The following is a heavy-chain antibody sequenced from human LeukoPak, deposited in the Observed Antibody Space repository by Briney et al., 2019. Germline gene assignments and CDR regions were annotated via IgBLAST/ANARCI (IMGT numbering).Heavy chain of an antibody. CDR3: AKDRGYCSGGSCYGNDY. CDR1: GFTFSSYA. CDR2: ISGSGGST. D-gene: IGHD2-15*01. J-gene: IGHJ4*02. V-gene: IGHV3-23*01. Sequence: GGSLRLSCAASGFTFSSYAMSWVRQAPGKGLEWVSAISGSGGSTYYADSVKGRFTISRDNSKNTLYLQMNRLRAEDTAVYYCAKDRGYCSGGSCYGNDYWGQGTLVTVSS.